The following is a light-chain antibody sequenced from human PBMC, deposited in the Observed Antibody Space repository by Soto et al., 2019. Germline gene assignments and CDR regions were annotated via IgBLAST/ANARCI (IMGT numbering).Light chain of an antibody. Sequence: DIQLTQSPSFLSASVGDRITITCRASQGISSSVAWYQQKPGKAPKLLIYAASTLQSGFPSRFGGSGSGTEFTLTVSSLQPEDFATYYCQQLHSYPFTFGPGTKVHIK. V-gene: IGKV1-9*01. CDR3: QQLHSYPFT. CDR2: AAS. CDR1: QGISSS. J-gene: IGKJ3*01.